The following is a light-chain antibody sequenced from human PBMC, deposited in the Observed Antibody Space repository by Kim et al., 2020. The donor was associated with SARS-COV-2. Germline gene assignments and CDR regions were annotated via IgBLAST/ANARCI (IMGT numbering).Light chain of an antibody. J-gene: IGKJ2*01. CDR1: QSVCSLC. Sequence: EIVLTQSPGTLSLSPGERATLSCRTSQSVCSLCLAWYQQKPGQAPRLLIYSVSNRATGIPDRFSGSGSGTDFTLTIRRLEPEDFAVYYCQQYGIAPPYTFGQGTKLEI. CDR3: QQYGIAPPYT. CDR2: SVS. V-gene: IGKV3-20*01.